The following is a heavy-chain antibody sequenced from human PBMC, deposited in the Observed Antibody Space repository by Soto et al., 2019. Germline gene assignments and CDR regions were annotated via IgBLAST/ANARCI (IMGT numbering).Heavy chain of an antibody. D-gene: IGHD5-18*01. J-gene: IGHJ5*02. V-gene: IGHV4-61*03. CDR3: ARGAGFSYASTWFDI. CDR2: IYYTGST. CDR1: GASVSSGTYY. Sequence: SETLSLTCTVFGASVSSGTYYWSWIRHAPGKGLEGVGHIYYTGSTNYNPSLNNRVTISVDTTKNHFSLQLTSVTAADTAVYYCARGAGFSYASTWFDIWGQGTLVTVSS.